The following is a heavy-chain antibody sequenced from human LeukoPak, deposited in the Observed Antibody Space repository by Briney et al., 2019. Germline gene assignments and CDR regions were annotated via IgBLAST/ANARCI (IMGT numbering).Heavy chain of an antibody. CDR2: IIPIFGTA. CDR1: GGTFSSYA. V-gene: IGHV1-69*13. CDR3: ARRTDTFGGVIVSNTDWFDP. J-gene: IGHJ5*02. D-gene: IGHD3-16*02. Sequence: ASVKVSCKASGGTFSSYAISWVRQAPGQGLEWMGGIIPIFGTANYAQKFQGRVTITADESTSTAYVELSSLRSEDTAVCYCARRTDTFGGVIVSNTDWFDPWGQGTLVAVSS.